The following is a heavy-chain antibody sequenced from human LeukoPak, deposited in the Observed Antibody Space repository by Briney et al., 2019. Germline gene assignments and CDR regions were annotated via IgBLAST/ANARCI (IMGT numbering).Heavy chain of an antibody. CDR3: ARDFSYYGSGSYYFDY. D-gene: IGHD3-10*01. CDR2: IWYDGNNK. Sequence: GGSLRLSCAASGFTFNNYPMHWVRQAPGKGLEWVAVIWYDGNNKYYADSVKGRFTISRDNSKNTLYLQMNSLRAEDTAVYYCARDFSYYGSGSYYFDYWGQGTLVTVSS. V-gene: IGHV3-33*08. CDR1: GFTFNNYP. J-gene: IGHJ4*02.